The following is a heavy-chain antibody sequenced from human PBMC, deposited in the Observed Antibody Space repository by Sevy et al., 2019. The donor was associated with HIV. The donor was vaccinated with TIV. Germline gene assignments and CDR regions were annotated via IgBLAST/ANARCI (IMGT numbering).Heavy chain of an antibody. CDR2: IYPGYSGT. CDR1: GYSFINYW. Sequence: GESLKISCRSSGYSFINYWIGWVRQMPGKGLAWMGIIYPGYSGTRYSPSVQRQVTISADKSISTAYLQWSHLKASDTAMYYCASSFTRWQSSDNPGFDAFDLWGQGTMVTVSS. V-gene: IGHV5-51*01. D-gene: IGHD2-15*01. J-gene: IGHJ3*01. CDR3: ASSFTRWQSSDNPGFDAFDL.